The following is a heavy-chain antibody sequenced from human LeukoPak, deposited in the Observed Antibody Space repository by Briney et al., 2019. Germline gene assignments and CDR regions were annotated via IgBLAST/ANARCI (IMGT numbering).Heavy chain of an antibody. Sequence: GGSLRLSCAASGFTVSSNYMSWVRQAPGKGLEWVSVIYSGGSTYYADSVKARFTISRDNSKNTLYLQMNSLRAEDTAVYYCARERGERITIFGVVTGGYYGMDVWGQGTTVTVSS. CDR3: ARERGERITIFGVVTGGYYGMDV. CDR1: GFTVSSNY. D-gene: IGHD3-3*01. J-gene: IGHJ6*02. CDR2: IYSGGST. V-gene: IGHV3-66*02.